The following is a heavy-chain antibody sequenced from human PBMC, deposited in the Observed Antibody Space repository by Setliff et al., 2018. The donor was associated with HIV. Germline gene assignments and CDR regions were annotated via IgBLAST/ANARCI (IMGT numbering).Heavy chain of an antibody. D-gene: IGHD3-10*01. V-gene: IGHV4-39*01. Sequence: SETLSLTCTVSGGSISSSSYYWGWIRQPPGKGLEWIGSIYYSGSTYYNPSLKSRVTISVDTSNNQFSLKLSSVTAADTAVYYCALWFGELDSYYFDYWGQGTLVTVSS. CDR1: GGSISSSSYY. CDR3: ALWFGELDSYYFDY. J-gene: IGHJ4*02. CDR2: IYYSGST.